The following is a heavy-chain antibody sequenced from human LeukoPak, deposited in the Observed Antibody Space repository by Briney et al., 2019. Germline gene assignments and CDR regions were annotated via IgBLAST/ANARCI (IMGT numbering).Heavy chain of an antibody. J-gene: IGHJ4*02. V-gene: IGHV4-38-2*01. Sequence: PSETLSLTCAVSGYSISSGYYWGWIRQPPGKGLGWIGSIYHSGSTYYNPSLKSRVTISVDTSKNQFSLKLSSVTAADTAVYYCARAWELAHFDYWGQGTLVTVSS. CDR1: GYSISSGYY. D-gene: IGHD1-26*01. CDR3: ARAWELAHFDY. CDR2: IYHSGST.